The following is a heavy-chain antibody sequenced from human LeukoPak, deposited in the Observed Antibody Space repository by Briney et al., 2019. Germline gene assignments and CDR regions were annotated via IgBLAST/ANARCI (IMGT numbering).Heavy chain of an antibody. D-gene: IGHD5-24*01. CDR2: ISSSSSYI. Sequence: GGSLRLSCAASGFTFSSYSMNWVRQAPGKGLEWVSSISSSSSYIYYADSVKGRFTISRDNAKNSLYLQMNSLRAEDTAVYYCARDRERQYYFDYWGQGTLVTVSS. CDR1: GFTFSSYS. CDR3: ARDRERQYYFDY. J-gene: IGHJ4*02. V-gene: IGHV3-21*01.